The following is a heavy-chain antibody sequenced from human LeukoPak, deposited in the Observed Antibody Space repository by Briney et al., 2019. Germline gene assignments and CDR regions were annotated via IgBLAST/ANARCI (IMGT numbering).Heavy chain of an antibody. CDR3: ARDGSSGWYINY. V-gene: IGHV1-46*01. CDR2: INPSGGST. J-gene: IGHJ4*02. D-gene: IGHD6-19*01. CDR1: GYTFTSYY. Sequence: ASVEVSCKASGYTFTSYYMHWVRQAPGQGLEWMGIINPSGGSTSYAQKFQGRVTMTRDMSTSTVYMELSSLRSEDTAVYYCARDGSSGWYINYWGQGTLVTVSS.